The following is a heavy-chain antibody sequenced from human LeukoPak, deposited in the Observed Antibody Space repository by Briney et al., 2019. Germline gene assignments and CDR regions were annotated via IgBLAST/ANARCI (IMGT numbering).Heavy chain of an antibody. Sequence: QPGRSLRLSCAASGFTFSSYAMHWVRQAPGKGLEWVAVISYDGSNKYYADSVKGRFTISRDNSKNTLYLQMNSLRAEDTAVYYCAKFSSSWFINFDYWGQGTLVTVSS. CDR3: AKFSSSWFINFDY. CDR1: GFTFSSYA. V-gene: IGHV3-30-3*01. D-gene: IGHD6-13*01. J-gene: IGHJ4*02. CDR2: ISYDGSNK.